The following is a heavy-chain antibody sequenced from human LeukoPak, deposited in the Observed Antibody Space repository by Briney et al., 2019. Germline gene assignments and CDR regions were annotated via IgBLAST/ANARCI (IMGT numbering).Heavy chain of an antibody. J-gene: IGHJ5*02. D-gene: IGHD5-24*01. Sequence: SETLSLTCTVSGGSISSGSYYLSWIRQPAGKGLEWIGRIYTSGSTNYNPSLKSRVTISVDTSKNQFSLKLSSVAAADTAVYYCAGLLEMATPWFDPWGQGTLVTVSS. CDR1: GGSISSGSYY. CDR2: IYTSGST. V-gene: IGHV4-61*02. CDR3: AGLLEMATPWFDP.